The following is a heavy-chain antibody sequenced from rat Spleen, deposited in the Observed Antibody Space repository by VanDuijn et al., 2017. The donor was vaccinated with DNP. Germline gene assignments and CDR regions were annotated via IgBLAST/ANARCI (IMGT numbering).Heavy chain of an antibody. V-gene: IGHV5S10*01. CDR3: KLGGAY. CDR1: GFTFSDYA. Sequence: EVQLVESGGRLIQPGDSLKLSCAASGFTFSDYAMAWVRQSPKKGLEWVATIIHDGSRTYYRDSVKGRFTISRDNAKNTLYLQMDSLRSEDTATYYCKLGGAYWGQGVMVTVSS. J-gene: IGHJ2*01. CDR2: IIHDGSRT. D-gene: IGHD5-1*01.